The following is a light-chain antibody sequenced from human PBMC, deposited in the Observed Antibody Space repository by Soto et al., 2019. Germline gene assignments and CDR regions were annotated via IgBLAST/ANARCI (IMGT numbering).Light chain of an antibody. V-gene: IGLV1-47*01. CDR3: PSFKDSLSGVV. CDR2: RNN. J-gene: IGLJ2*01. Sequence: QSVLTQPPSASGTPGQRVTISCSGSSSNIGSNYVYWYQQLPGTAPKLLIYRNNQLSSGVPDRISGSKSGTSASLASIGVRSEDEGEGNSPSFKDSLSGVVFGVGTKLTVL. CDR1: SSNIGSNY.